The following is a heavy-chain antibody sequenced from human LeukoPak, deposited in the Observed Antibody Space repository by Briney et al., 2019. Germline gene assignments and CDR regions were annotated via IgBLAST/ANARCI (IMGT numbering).Heavy chain of an antibody. CDR3: ARGLGRVYCSSTSCRDY. J-gene: IGHJ4*02. D-gene: IGHD2-2*01. CDR2: INHSGST. V-gene: IGHV4-34*01. Sequence: SETLSLTCAVHGGSFSGYYWSWIRQPPGKGLEWIGEINHSGSTNYNPSLKSRVTISVDTSKNQFSLKLSSVTAADTAVYYCARGLGRVYCSSTSCRDYWGQGTLVTVSS. CDR1: GGSFSGYY.